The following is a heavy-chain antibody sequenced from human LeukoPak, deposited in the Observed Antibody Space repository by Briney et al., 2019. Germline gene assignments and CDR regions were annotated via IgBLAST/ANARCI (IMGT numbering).Heavy chain of an antibody. CDR3: ARDRHDSSGYSFDY. D-gene: IGHD3-22*01. CDR2: IYFSGST. V-gene: IGHV4-39*02. Sequence: SETLSLTCTVSGGSISSSSYYWGWIRQPPGKGLEWIGSIYFSGSTYYNPSLKSRVTISEDTSKNQFSLKLSSVTAADTAVYYCARDRHDSSGYSFDYWGQGTLVTVSS. CDR1: GGSISSSSYY. J-gene: IGHJ4*02.